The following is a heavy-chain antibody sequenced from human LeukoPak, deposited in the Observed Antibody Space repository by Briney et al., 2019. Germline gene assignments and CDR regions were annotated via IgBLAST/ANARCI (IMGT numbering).Heavy chain of an antibody. CDR3: ARRRESHPFDS. V-gene: IGHV4-39*01. Sequence: SETLSLTCTVSGGSISSANSYWGWIRQPPGKGLDWIASIYHLGSTYYNPSLKSRVSLSVDTSKNEFSLKLSSVTAADTAVFYCARRRESHPFDSWGQGTLVTVSS. D-gene: IGHD1-26*01. CDR2: IYHLGST. J-gene: IGHJ4*02. CDR1: GGSISSANSY.